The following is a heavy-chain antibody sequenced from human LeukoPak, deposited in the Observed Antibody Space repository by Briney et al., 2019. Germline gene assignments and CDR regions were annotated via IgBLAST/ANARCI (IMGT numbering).Heavy chain of an antibody. CDR3: ARAEIDGYKFFDY. CDR1: GYTFTSYY. V-gene: IGHV1-46*01. J-gene: IGHJ4*02. CDR2: INPSGGST. Sequence: GASVKVSCKASGYTFTSYYMHWVRQAPGQGLEWMGIINPSGGSTSYAQKFQGRVTMTRDTSTRTVYMEVRRLRYGDTAVYYCARAEIDGYKFFDYWGQGTLVTVSS. D-gene: IGHD5-24*01.